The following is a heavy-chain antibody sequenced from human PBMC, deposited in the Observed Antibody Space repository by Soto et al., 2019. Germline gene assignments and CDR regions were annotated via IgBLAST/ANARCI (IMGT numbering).Heavy chain of an antibody. CDR1: GDSVSSNSAA. J-gene: IGHJ5*02. D-gene: IGHD3-22*01. Sequence: SQTLSLTCAISGDSVSSNSAAWNWIRQSPSRGLEWLGRTYYRSKWYNDYAVSVKSRITINPDTSKNQFSLQLNSVTPEDTAVYYCARGWVPVSSGWYLTDYYGSSGYYDNWFARFRQLNLVTACS. CDR3: ARGWVPVSSGWYLTDYYGSSGYYDNWFAR. CDR2: TYYRSKWYN. V-gene: IGHV6-1*01.